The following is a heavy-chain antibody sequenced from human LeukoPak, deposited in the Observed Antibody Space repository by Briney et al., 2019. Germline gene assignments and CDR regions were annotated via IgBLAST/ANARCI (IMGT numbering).Heavy chain of an antibody. D-gene: IGHD6-6*01. CDR1: GGSFSGYY. V-gene: IGHV4-34*01. CDR2: INHSGST. CDR3: ARLSAGKYSNSLPPYYYYYMDV. Sequence: PSETLSLTCAVYGGSFSGYYWSWIRQPPGKGLECIGEINHSGSTNYNPSLKSRVTISVDTSKNQFSLKLSSVTAADTAVYYCARLSAGKYSNSLPPYYYYYMDVWGKGTTVTVSS. J-gene: IGHJ6*03.